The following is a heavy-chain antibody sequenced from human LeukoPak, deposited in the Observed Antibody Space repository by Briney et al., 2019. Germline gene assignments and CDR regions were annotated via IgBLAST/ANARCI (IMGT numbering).Heavy chain of an antibody. V-gene: IGHV4-59*12. Sequence: SETLSLTCTVSGASISNYYWSWIRQSPGKGLEWIGYMLYSGSTNQNPSLRSRVTISVDTSKNQFSLKLSSVTAADTAVYYCARDTAAAGTSFDYWGQGTLVTVSS. CDR1: GASISNYY. CDR2: MLYSGST. D-gene: IGHD6-13*01. CDR3: ARDTAAAGTSFDY. J-gene: IGHJ4*02.